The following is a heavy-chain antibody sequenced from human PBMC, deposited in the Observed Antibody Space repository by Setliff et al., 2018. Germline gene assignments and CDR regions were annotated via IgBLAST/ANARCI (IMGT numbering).Heavy chain of an antibody. CDR2: INHRGST. Sequence: PSETLSLTCAAYGGTFSDYYWTWIRQPPGKGLEWVVEINHRGSTNYNPSLKSRVTISVDTSKNQFSLKLSSVTAADTAVYYCARDGDDYSAFKIWGQGTVVTVSS. CDR1: GGTFSDYY. D-gene: IGHD4-4*01. V-gene: IGHV4-34*01. J-gene: IGHJ3*02. CDR3: ARDGDDYSAFKI.